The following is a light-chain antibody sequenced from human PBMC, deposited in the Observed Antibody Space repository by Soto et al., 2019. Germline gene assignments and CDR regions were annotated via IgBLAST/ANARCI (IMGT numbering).Light chain of an antibody. V-gene: IGKV3-15*01. CDR2: GAS. CDR3: QQYNNWPWT. J-gene: IGKJ1*01. Sequence: EVVLTQSPGTLSLSPGERATLSCRASQSVSRYLAWYQQKPGQAPRLLIYGASTRATGIPARFSGSGSGTDFTLTISSLQSEDFAVYYCQQYNNWPWTFGQGTKVDI. CDR1: QSVSRY.